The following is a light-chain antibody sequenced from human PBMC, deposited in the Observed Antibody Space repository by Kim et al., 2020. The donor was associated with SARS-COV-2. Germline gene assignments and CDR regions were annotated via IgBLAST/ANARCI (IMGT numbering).Light chain of an antibody. Sequence: EIVMTQSPATLSVSPGERATLSCRASQSVSSNLAWYQQKPGQAPRLLIYGASTRATGIPARFGGSGSGTEFTLTISSLQSEDFAVYYCQQYNNWPMYTFGQGTKLEI. V-gene: IGKV3-15*01. CDR1: QSVSSN. J-gene: IGKJ2*01. CDR3: QQYNNWPMYT. CDR2: GAS.